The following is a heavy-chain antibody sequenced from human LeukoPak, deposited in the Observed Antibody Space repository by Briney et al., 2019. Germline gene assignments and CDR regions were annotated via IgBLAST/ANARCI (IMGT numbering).Heavy chain of an antibody. CDR3: ARLVTAIDFDY. V-gene: IGHV1-8*03. D-gene: IGHD2-21*02. J-gene: IGHJ4*02. CDR2: MNPNSGNT. CDR1: GYTFTSYD. Sequence: ASVKVSCKASGYTFTSYDINWVRQATGQGLEWMGWMNPNSGNTGYAQKFQGRVTITRNTSISTAYMELSSLRSDDTAVYYCARLVTAIDFDYWGQATLVTVSS.